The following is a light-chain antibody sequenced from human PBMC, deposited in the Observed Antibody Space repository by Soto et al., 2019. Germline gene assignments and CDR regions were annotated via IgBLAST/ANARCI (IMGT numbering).Light chain of an antibody. CDR2: DAS. CDR3: QQWRNWPLT. CDR1: QNVYNN. J-gene: IGKJ4*01. Sequence: EIVMTQSPATLSVSPGEGATLSCKASQNVYNNLAWYQQRPGQPPRLLIYDASTRATGISAKFSGSGYGTEVTLTISSLQSGDVAVCFCQQWRNWPLTFGRGTMVESK. V-gene: IGKV3-15*01.